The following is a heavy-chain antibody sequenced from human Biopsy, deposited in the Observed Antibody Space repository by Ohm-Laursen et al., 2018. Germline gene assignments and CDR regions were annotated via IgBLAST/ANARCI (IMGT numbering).Heavy chain of an antibody. CDR2: INHSGRT. Sequence: TLSLTCAVYGESFNGYYWSWIRQTPGKGLEWIGEINHSGRTNYNPSLKSRVTISVDTSKNQFPLTVRSVTAADTAVYYCVRGVDYYDPYHYYALDVWGQGTTVTVSS. D-gene: IGHD3-22*01. J-gene: IGHJ6*02. CDR3: VRGVDYYDPYHYYALDV. CDR1: GESFNGYY. V-gene: IGHV4-34*01.